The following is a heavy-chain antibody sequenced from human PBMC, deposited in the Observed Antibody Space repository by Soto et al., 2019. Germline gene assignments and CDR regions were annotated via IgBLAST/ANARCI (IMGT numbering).Heavy chain of an antibody. CDR1: GDSVSSNSAA. J-gene: IGHJ5*02. CDR3: ARSMMVRGVFNWFDP. D-gene: IGHD3-10*01. Sequence: SQTLALTCAISGDSVSSNSAAWNWIRQSPSRGLEWLGRTYYRSKWYNDYAVSVKSRITINPDTSKNQFSLQLNSVTPEDTAVYYCARSMMVRGVFNWFDPWGQGTLVTVSS. CDR2: TYYRSKWYN. V-gene: IGHV6-1*01.